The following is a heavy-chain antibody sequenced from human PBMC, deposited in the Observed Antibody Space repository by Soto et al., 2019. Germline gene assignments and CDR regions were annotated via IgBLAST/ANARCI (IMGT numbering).Heavy chain of an antibody. J-gene: IGHJ5*02. CDR2: IHSDGDT. CDR1: GGSITSGDYY. CDR3: ARDRGPAGVSDL. V-gene: IGHV4-31*03. Sequence: TLSLTCSVCGGSITSGDYYWSWIRKHPLKGLTWIGYIHSDGDTDYNPSLRSRLTFSVDTSANQFSLTLTSVTAADTAVYFCARDRGPAGVSDLWGQGTLVTASS. D-gene: IGHD2-8*01.